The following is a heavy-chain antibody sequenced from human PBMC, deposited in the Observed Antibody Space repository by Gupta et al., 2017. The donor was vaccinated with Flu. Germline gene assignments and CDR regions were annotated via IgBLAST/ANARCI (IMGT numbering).Heavy chain of an antibody. D-gene: IGHD1-26*01. V-gene: IGHV4-31*03. CDR3: ARDGTSWIDY. Sequence: QVQLQESGPGLVKPSPTLSLTCTVSGASIGTGGHYWSWIRQLPGKGLEWIGYIYYSGTTYSNPSLKSRVTISVDTSTNQFSLKLSSVTAADTAGYYCARDGTSWIDYWGQGMLVTVSS. CDR1: GASIGTGGHY. J-gene: IGHJ4*02. CDR2: IYYSGTT.